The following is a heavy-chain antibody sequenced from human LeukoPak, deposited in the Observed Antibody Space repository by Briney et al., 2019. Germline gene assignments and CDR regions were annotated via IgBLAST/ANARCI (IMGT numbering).Heavy chain of an antibody. CDR1: GFTFSNAW. Sequence: GGSLRLSCAASGFTFSNAWMSWVRQAPGKGLEWVGRIKSKTDGGTTDYAAPVKGRFTISRDDSKNTLYLQMNSLKTEDTAVYYCTTDVVSSYYYYYYMDVWGKGTTVTVSS. CDR2: IKSKTDGGTT. CDR3: TTDVVSSYYYYYYMDV. D-gene: IGHD2-21*01. J-gene: IGHJ6*03. V-gene: IGHV3-15*01.